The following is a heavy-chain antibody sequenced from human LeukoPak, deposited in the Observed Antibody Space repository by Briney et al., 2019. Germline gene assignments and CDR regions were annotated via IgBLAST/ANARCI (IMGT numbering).Heavy chain of an antibody. V-gene: IGHV1-2*02. CDR1: GYTFTGYY. CDR2: INPNSGGT. CDR3: AREARRGSNWYGGNWFDP. D-gene: IGHD6-13*01. J-gene: IGHJ5*02. Sequence: ASVKVSCKASGYTFTGYYMHWVRQAPGQGLEWMGWINPNSGGTNYAQKFQGRVTMTTDTSTSTAYMELRSLRSDDTAVYYCAREARRGSNWYGGNWFDPWGQGTLVTVSS.